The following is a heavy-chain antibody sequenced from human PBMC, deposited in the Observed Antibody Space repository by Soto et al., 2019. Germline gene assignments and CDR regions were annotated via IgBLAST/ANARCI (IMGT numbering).Heavy chain of an antibody. J-gene: IGHJ3*02. CDR2: IYSGGST. D-gene: IGHD1-26*01. CDR1: GFTVSSNY. CDR3: ARDRWGATSAFDI. Sequence: GESLRLSCAASGFTVSSNYMSWVRQAPGKGLEWVSVIYSGGSTYYADSVKGRFTISRDSSKNTLYLQMNSLRAEDTAVYYCARDRWGATSAFDILGQGTMVTVSS. V-gene: IGHV3-66*01.